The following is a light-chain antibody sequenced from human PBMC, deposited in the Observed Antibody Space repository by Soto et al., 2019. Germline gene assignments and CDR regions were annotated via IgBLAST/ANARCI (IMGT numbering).Light chain of an antibody. Sequence: DIQMTQSPSTLSASVKDTVTITCRASQSINKWLAWYQQKPGKAPKLLIYEASNLQSGVPSRFSGSASWTEITLTISSLQPDDFETYYCQEYHSYSWTFGQGTKVDIK. V-gene: IGKV1-5*03. CDR3: QEYHSYSWT. CDR1: QSINKW. J-gene: IGKJ1*01. CDR2: EAS.